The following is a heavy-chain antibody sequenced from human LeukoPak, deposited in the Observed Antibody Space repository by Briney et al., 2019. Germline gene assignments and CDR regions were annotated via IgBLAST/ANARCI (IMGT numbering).Heavy chain of an antibody. Sequence: SETLSLTCTVSGVPISSYYWSWIRQPPGKGLEWIGYIYYSGSTNYNPSLKSRVTISVDTSKNQSSLKLSSVTAADTAVYYCARALVDTAMVIFDYWGQGTLVTVSS. CDR1: GVPISSYY. CDR2: IYYSGST. V-gene: IGHV4-59*01. J-gene: IGHJ4*02. D-gene: IGHD5-18*01. CDR3: ARALVDTAMVIFDY.